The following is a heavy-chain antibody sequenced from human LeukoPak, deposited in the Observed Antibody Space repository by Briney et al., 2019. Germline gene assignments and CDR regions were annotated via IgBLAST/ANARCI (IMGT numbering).Heavy chain of an antibody. D-gene: IGHD6-19*01. Sequence: AASVKVSCKASGYTFTGYYMHWVRQAPGQGLEWMGWINPNSGGTNYAQKFQGRVTMTRDTSISTAYMELSRLRSDDTAVYYCARVLRASGWAAFDIWGQGTMVTVSS. J-gene: IGHJ3*02. CDR1: GYTFTGYY. CDR3: ARVLRASGWAAFDI. CDR2: INPNSGGT. V-gene: IGHV1-2*02.